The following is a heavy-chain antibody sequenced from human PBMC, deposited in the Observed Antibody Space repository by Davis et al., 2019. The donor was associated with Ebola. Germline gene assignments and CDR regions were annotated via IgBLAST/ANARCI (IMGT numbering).Heavy chain of an antibody. CDR1: GFTFGDYA. CDR2: IRSKAYGGTT. D-gene: IGHD1-26*01. J-gene: IGHJ6*02. V-gene: IGHV3-49*04. CDR3: TARGAPLGMDV. Sequence: PGGSLRLSCTASGFTFGDYAMSWVRQAPGKGLEWVGFIRSKAYGGTTEYAASVKGRFTISRDDSKSIAYLQMNSLKTEDTAVYYCTARGAPLGMDVWGQGTTVTVSS.